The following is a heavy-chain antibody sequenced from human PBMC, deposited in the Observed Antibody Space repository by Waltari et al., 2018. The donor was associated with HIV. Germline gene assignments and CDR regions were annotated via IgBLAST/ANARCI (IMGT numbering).Heavy chain of an antibody. Sequence: EVQLVESGGGLVQPGGSLRLSCAASGFTFSSYSMNWVHQAPGKGLEWVSYISSSSSTIYYADSVKGRFTISRDNAKNSLYLQMNSLRAEDTAVYYCARDTPYNWNYPGGYFDYWGQGTLVTVSS. V-gene: IGHV3-48*04. CDR2: ISSSSSTI. J-gene: IGHJ4*02. CDR3: ARDTPYNWNYPGGYFDY. D-gene: IGHD1-7*01. CDR1: GFTFSSYS.